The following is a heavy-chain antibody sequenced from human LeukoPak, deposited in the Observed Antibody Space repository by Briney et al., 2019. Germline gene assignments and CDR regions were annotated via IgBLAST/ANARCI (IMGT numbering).Heavy chain of an antibody. Sequence: GDSLKISCKGSGYSFSTHWIVWVRQMPGKGLEWMGIIHPHDSDTAYGPSFQGQVTISVDKSISTAYLQWSSLKASDTAMYYCARVGDGYFDYWGQGTQVTVSS. CDR1: GYSFSTHW. V-gene: IGHV5-51*01. CDR2: IHPHDSDT. J-gene: IGHJ4*02. CDR3: ARVGDGYFDY. D-gene: IGHD5-24*01.